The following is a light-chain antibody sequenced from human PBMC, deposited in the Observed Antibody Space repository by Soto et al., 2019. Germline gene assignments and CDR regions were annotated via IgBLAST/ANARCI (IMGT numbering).Light chain of an antibody. Sequence: DIVMTQSPDSLSVSLGERATINCKSSQSVLYSSNNKNYLAWYQQKPGQPPKLLIFWASTQESGVPDRFSGSGSGTDFTLTISSLQAEDVAVYYCQQYYDPPRTFGQGTKVEIK. CDR2: WAS. V-gene: IGKV4-1*01. CDR1: QSVLYSSNNKNY. CDR3: QQYYDPPRT. J-gene: IGKJ1*01.